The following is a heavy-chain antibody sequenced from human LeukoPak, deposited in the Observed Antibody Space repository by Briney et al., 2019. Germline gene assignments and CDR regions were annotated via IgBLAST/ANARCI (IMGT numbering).Heavy chain of an antibody. D-gene: IGHD2-21*02. V-gene: IGHV5-51*01. CDR2: IYPGDSDT. J-gene: IGHJ6*03. CDR1: GYSFTSFW. CDR3: ARQGDSNYYYYMDV. Sequence: GESLKISCKGSGYSFTSFWIAWVRQMPGKGLEWMGGIYPGDSDTRYSPSFQGQVTISADKSINTAYLQWSSLKASDTAMYYCARQGDSNYYYYMDVWGKGTTVTVSS.